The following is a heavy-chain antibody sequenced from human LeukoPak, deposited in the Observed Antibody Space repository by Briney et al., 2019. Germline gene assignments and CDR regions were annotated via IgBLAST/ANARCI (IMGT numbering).Heavy chain of an antibody. CDR3: ARPDYGSGIYYYGMDV. CDR1: GYSFTSYW. V-gene: IGHV5-10-1*01. Sequence: GESLKISCKGSGYSFTSYWISWVRQMPGKGRKGRGGLDPSDSYTNYSPSFQGHVTISADKSISTAYLQWSSLKASDTAMYYCARPDYGSGIYYYGMDVWGQGTTVTVSS. J-gene: IGHJ6*02. D-gene: IGHD3-10*01. CDR2: LDPSDSYT.